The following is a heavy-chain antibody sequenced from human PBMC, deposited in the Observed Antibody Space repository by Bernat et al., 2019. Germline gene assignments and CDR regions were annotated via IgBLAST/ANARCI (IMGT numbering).Heavy chain of an antibody. V-gene: IGHV1-69*04. CDR3: ASYGSGTGFDP. CDR1: GGTFSSYA. J-gene: IGHJ5*02. CDR2: IIPILGIA. D-gene: IGHD3-10*01. Sequence: QVQLVQSGAEVKKPGSSVKVSCKASGGTFSSYAISWVRQAPGQGLEWMGRIIPILGIANYAQKFQGRVTITADKSTSTAYMELRSLRSDDTAVYYCASYGSGTGFDPWGQGTLVTVSS.